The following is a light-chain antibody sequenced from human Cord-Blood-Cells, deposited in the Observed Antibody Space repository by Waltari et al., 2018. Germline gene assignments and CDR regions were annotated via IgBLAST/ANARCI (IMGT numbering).Light chain of an antibody. J-gene: IGLJ3*02. Sequence: QSVLTQPPSVSEAPGQRVTISCTGSSSNIGAGYDVHWYQQLPGTAPKLLIYGNSNRPSGVPYRFSGSKSGTSASLAITGLQAEDEADYYCQSYDSSLSGSVFGGGTKLTVL. CDR1: SSNIGAGYD. CDR2: GNS. V-gene: IGLV1-40*01. CDR3: QSYDSSLSGSV.